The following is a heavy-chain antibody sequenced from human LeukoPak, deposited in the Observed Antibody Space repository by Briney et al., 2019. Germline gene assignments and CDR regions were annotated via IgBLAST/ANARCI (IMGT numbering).Heavy chain of an antibody. Sequence: SETLSLTCAVSGYSISRGAYWGWIRQPPGKGLQWIGCIYHDGSTYYNPSLQSRVTISVDTSKNQFSLKLSSVTATDTAVYYCVRDPPDYWGQGTLVTVSS. J-gene: IGHJ4*02. CDR1: GYSISRGAY. CDR2: IYHDGST. V-gene: IGHV4-38-2*02. CDR3: VRDPPDY.